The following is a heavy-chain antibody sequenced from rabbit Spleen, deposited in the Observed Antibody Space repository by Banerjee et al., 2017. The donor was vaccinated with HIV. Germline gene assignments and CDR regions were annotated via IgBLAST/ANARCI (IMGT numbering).Heavy chain of an antibody. J-gene: IGHJ6*01. CDR3: ARDQGTSFSTYGMDL. CDR1: GVSFSSSSY. Sequence: QSLEESGGDLVKPGASLTLTCTASGVSFSSSSYLCWVRQAPGKGLEWIACIDAGSSDFTYHASWAKGRFTISKTSSTTVTLQATSLTAADTATYFCARDQGTSFSTYGMDLWGQGTLVTVS. D-gene: IGHD1-1*01. CDR2: IDAGSSDFT. V-gene: IGHV1S40*01.